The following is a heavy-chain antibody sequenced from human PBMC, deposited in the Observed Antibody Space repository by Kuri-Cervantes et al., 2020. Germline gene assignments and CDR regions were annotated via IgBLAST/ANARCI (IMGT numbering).Heavy chain of an antibody. CDR3: ARSVWGYYYYYMDV. Sequence: ASVKVSCKASGYTFTGYYMHWVRQAPGQGLEWMGWMNPNSGNTGYAQKFQGRVTMTRNTSISTAYMELSSLRSEDTAVYYCARSVWGYYYYYMDVWGKGTTVTVSS. V-gene: IGHV1-8*02. CDR2: MNPNSGNT. D-gene: IGHD5/OR15-5a*01. CDR1: GYTFTGYY. J-gene: IGHJ6*03.